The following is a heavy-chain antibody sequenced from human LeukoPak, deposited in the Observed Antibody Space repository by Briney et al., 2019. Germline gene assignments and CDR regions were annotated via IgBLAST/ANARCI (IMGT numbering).Heavy chain of an antibody. CDR3: AKDFYVWGSYRSIPDY. CDR1: GFTFGDYA. J-gene: IGHJ4*02. CDR2: ISWNSGSI. V-gene: IGHV3-9*01. Sequence: PGGSLRLSCTASGFTFGDYAMHWVRQAPGKGLEWVSGISWNSGSIGYADSVKGRFTISRDNAKNSLYLQMNSLRAEDTALYYCAKDFYVWGSYRSIPDYWGQGTLVTVSS. D-gene: IGHD3-16*02.